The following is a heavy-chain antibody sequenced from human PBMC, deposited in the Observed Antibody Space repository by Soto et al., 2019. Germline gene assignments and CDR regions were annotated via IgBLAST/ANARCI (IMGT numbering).Heavy chain of an antibody. CDR2: IYFTGNT. Sequence: SETLSLTCTASGGSITRSSHFWGWVRQPPGKGLEWIGTIYFTGNTYYTPSLKSQLTMSIDTSKNEFSLRLNSVTAADTAVYYCAGQXLTIAAASYGRSNWFDPWGPGTLVTVSS. CDR1: GGSITRSSHF. V-gene: IGHV4-39*01. J-gene: IGHJ5*02. D-gene: IGHD2-15*01. CDR3: AGQXLTIAAASYGRSNWFDP.